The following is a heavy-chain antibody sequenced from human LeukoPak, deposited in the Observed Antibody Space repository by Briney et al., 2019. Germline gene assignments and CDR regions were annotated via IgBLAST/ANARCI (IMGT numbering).Heavy chain of an antibody. CDR2: IFHSGTT. CDR1: GYSISSGCY. D-gene: IGHD6-13*01. Sequence: SETLSLTCTVSGYSISSGCYWGWIRQPPGKGLEWIGSIFHSGTTYYNPSLKSRVTISVDTSKNQFSLRLSSVTAADTAVYFCAKSIASAGTSSCYYMDVWGTGTTVTVSS. J-gene: IGHJ6*03. V-gene: IGHV4-38-2*02. CDR3: AKSIASAGTSSCYYMDV.